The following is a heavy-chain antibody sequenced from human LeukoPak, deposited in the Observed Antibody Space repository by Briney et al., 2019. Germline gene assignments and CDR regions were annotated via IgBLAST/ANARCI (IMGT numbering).Heavy chain of an antibody. CDR3: TRGYRGADN. V-gene: IGHV3-21*01. Sequence: GGSLRLPCVGSGFTLGSYNMNWVRQAPGKGLEWVSSISSSSSYIYYADSVKGRFTISRDNAKNSLYLQLNSLRAGDTAVYFCTRGYRGADNWGQGTLVTVSS. D-gene: IGHD3-16*02. CDR1: GFTLGSYN. CDR2: ISSSSSYI. J-gene: IGHJ4*02.